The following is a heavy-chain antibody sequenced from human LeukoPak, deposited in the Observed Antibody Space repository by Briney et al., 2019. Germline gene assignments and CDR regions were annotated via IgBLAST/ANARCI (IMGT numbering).Heavy chain of an antibody. CDR3: ARAGWPMRSKDAFDI. D-gene: IGHD3-22*01. Sequence: QPGGSLRLSCAASGFTFSSYSMNWVRQAPGKGLEWVSYISSSSSTIYYADSVKGRFTISRDNAKNSLYLQMNSLRDEDTAVYYCARAGWPMRSKDAFDIWGQGTMVTVSS. J-gene: IGHJ3*02. V-gene: IGHV3-48*02. CDR1: GFTFSSYS. CDR2: ISSSSSTI.